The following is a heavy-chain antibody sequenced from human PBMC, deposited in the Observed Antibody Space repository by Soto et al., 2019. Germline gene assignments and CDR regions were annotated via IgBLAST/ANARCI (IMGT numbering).Heavy chain of an antibody. J-gene: IGHJ6*04. CDR3: AKDVRKGERVLMVYAALSTKDV. CDR2: ISGSGGGT. D-gene: IGHD2-8*01. CDR1: GFTFSSYA. V-gene: IGHV3-23*01. Sequence: GGSLRLSCAASGFTFSSYAMSWVRQAPGKGLEWVSAISGSGGGTYYADSGKGRFTISRDNSKNTVYVQMNSLRAEDTAVYYCAKDVRKGERVLMVYAALSTKDVWRKGTRVSDAS.